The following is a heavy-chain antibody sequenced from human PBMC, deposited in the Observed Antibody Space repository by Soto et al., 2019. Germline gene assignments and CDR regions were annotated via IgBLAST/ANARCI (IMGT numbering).Heavy chain of an antibody. D-gene: IGHD2-2*01. Sequence: ASVKVSCKASGGTFSSSAISWVRQAPGQGLEWMGGIIPIFGTANYAQKFQGRVTITADESTSTAYMELSSLRSEDTAVYYCARLGYCSSTSCFTFDYWGQGTLVTVSS. CDR1: GGTFSSSA. CDR2: IIPIFGTA. CDR3: ARLGYCSSTSCFTFDY. J-gene: IGHJ4*02. V-gene: IGHV1-69*13.